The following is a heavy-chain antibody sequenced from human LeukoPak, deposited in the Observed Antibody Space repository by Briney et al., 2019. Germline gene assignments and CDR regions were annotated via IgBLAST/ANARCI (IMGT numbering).Heavy chain of an antibody. CDR2: IKSDGRTT. CDR1: GFTFSSYW. CDR3: ARVVDTHFDY. Sequence: GGSLRLSCAASGFTFSSYWMHWVRQAPGKGLVWGSRIKSDGRTTTYADSVKGRFTISRDNAENTLYLQMNSLRAEDTAVYYCARVVDTHFDYWGQGTLVTVSS. J-gene: IGHJ4*02. V-gene: IGHV3-74*01. D-gene: IGHD5-18*01.